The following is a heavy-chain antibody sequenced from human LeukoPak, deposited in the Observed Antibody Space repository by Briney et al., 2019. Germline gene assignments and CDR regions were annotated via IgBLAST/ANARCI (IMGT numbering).Heavy chain of an antibody. D-gene: IGHD2-15*01. J-gene: IGHJ4*02. CDR3: ASVNKTVVAATIDY. Sequence: SETLSLTCTVSGGSISSSNYYWGWIRQPPGKGLEWIGSIYYSGSTYYNPSVKSRVTISVDTSKNQFSLKLSSVTAADTAVYYCASVNKTVVAATIDYWGQGTLVTVSS. CDR1: GGSISSSNYY. CDR2: IYYSGST. V-gene: IGHV4-39*01.